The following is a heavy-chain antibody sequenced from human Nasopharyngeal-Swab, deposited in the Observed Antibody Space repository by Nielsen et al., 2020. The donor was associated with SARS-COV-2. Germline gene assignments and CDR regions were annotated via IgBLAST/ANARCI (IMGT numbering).Heavy chain of an antibody. J-gene: IGHJ4*02. CDR1: GFTFSSYW. V-gene: IGHV3-7*04. CDR2: IKQDGSEK. D-gene: IGHD1-1*01. Sequence: GESLKISCAASGFTFSSYWINWVRQAPGKGLEWVANIKQDGSEKPYVDSVRGRFTISRDNAKNSVYLQMNSLRAEDTAVYYCARGHNWSFDYWGQGTLVTVSA. CDR3: ARGHNWSFDY.